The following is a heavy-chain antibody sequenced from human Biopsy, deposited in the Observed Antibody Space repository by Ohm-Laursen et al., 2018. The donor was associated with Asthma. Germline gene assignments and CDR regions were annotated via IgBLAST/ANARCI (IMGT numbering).Heavy chain of an antibody. V-gene: IGHV4-31*03. Sequence: SQTLSLTCTVSYGSITSGGYYWTWIRQHPGKGLEWIGSIYYSGSTYYNPSLKSRVSISIDTSKNQFSLKLSSVTAADTAVYYCARAQDYYDSRGYYRSFDYWGQGTLATVSS. J-gene: IGHJ4*02. CDR1: YGSITSGGYY. CDR3: ARAQDYYDSRGYYRSFDY. CDR2: IYYSGST. D-gene: IGHD3-22*01.